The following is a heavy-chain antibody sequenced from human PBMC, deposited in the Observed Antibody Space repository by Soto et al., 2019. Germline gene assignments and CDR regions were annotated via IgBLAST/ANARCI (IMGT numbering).Heavy chain of an antibody. D-gene: IGHD6-13*01. V-gene: IGHV3-15*07. CDR2: IKSKADGGTS. CDR1: GFTFSNAW. CDR3: STRGSS. Sequence: GGSLRLSCVVSGFTFSNAWMSWVRQAPGKGLEWVGRIKSKADGGTSDYAAPVKGRFTISRDDSRNTLYLQMNSLKTEDTAIYYCSTRGSSWGQGTLVTVSS. J-gene: IGHJ4*02.